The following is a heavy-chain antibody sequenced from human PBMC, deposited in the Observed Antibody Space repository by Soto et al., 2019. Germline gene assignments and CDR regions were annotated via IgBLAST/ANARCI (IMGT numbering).Heavy chain of an antibody. Sequence: EVQLVASGGGLVQPGGSLRLSCAASGFTFSSYWMSWVRQAPGKGLECVANIKQDGSEKYYVASVKGRFTISRDNAKNSLCLQMHCLRAEDTAVYYCARGGPNPVYYASSGSPRYWGQGTLVTVSS. D-gene: IGHD3-22*01. V-gene: IGHV3-7*03. CDR1: GFTFSSYW. CDR2: IKQDGSEK. CDR3: ARGGPNPVYYASSGSPRY. J-gene: IGHJ4*02.